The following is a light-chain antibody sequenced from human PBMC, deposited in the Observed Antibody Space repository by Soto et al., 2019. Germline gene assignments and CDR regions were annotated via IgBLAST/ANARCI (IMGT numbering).Light chain of an antibody. V-gene: IGKV1-39*01. Sequence: DIQITQSPASLSASVGDRVTITCRASQNIRSYLNWYQQKPGEAPKVLIYAASSLKSGVPSRFSGSGSGTDFTLTISSLQPEDFATYYCQQSYSSSITFGQGTRLEIK. CDR1: QNIRSY. CDR2: AAS. CDR3: QQSYSSSIT. J-gene: IGKJ5*01.